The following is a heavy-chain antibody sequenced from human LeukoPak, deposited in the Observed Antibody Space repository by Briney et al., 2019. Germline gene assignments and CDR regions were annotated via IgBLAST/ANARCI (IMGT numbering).Heavy chain of an antibody. CDR3: ARVCSGVGKQQLGWFDP. Sequence: SGTLSLTCAVSGGSISSSNWWSWVRQPPGKGLEWIGEIYHSGSTNYNPSLKSRVTISVDKSKNQFSLKLSSVTAADTAVYYCARVCSGVGKQQLGWFDPWGQGTLVTVSS. CDR2: IYHSGST. V-gene: IGHV4-4*02. J-gene: IGHJ5*02. D-gene: IGHD6-13*01. CDR1: GGSISSSNW.